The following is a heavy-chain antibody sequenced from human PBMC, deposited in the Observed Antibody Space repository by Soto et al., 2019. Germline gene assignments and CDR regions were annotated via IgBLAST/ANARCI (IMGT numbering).Heavy chain of an antibody. D-gene: IGHD5-18*01. CDR3: ARGGYSYGFGY. CDR1: GGSFSCYY. V-gene: IGHV4-34*01. CDR2: INHSGST. J-gene: IGHJ4*02. Sequence: SETLSLTSAVYGGSFSCYYWSWIRQPPGKGLEWIGEINHSGSTNYNPSLKSRVTISVDTSKNQFSLKLSSVTAADTAVYYCARGGYSYGFGYWGQGTLVTVSS.